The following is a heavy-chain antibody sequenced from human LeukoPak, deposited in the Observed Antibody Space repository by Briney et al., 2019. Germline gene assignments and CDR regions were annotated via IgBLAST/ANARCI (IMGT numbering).Heavy chain of an antibody. CDR1: GFTVSSNY. J-gene: IGHJ4*02. V-gene: IGHV3-53*01. D-gene: IGHD1-26*01. Sequence: GGSLRLSCAASGFTVSSNYMSWVRQAPGKGLEWVSVIYSGGTTYYADSVEGRFTISRDNSKNTLYLQMNSLRAEDTAVYYCARAPGVVGATHDYWGQGTLVTVSS. CDR3: ARAPGVVGATHDY. CDR2: IYSGGTT.